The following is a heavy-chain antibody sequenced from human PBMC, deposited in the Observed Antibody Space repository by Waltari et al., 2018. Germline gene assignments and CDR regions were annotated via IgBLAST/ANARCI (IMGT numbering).Heavy chain of an antibody. CDR3: ARLPRYDFWT. CDR2: IYYTGSA. CDR1: GGSISTNNYY. V-gene: IGHV4-39*01. Sequence: QLQLQESGPGLVKPSETLSLTCTVSGGSISTNNYYWGWFRQPPGKGLEWIANIYYTGSASYNPSLKSRVTVSVDTSKRQFSLKLSSVTAADTAVYYCARLPRYDFWTWGQGTLVTVSS. J-gene: IGHJ5*02. D-gene: IGHD3-3*01.